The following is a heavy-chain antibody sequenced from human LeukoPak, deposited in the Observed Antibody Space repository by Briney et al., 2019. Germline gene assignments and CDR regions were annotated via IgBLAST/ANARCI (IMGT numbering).Heavy chain of an antibody. CDR3: ARSYCSSTTCPPGAY. CDR1: GCTFTNFW. J-gene: IGHJ4*02. CDR2: IYPGDSDT. Sequence: GESLKISCKGSGCTFTNFWIGWVRQMPGKGLEWMGLIYPGDSDTRYSPSFQGQVTISADKSISTVYLQWSSLKASDTAMYYCARSYCSSTTCPPGAYWGQGTLVTVSS. D-gene: IGHD2-2*01. V-gene: IGHV5-51*01.